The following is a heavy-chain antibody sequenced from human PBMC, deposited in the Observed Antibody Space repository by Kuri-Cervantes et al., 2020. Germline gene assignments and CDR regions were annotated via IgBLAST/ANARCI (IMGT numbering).Heavy chain of an antibody. D-gene: IGHD2-15*01. CDR3: ARSYCSGGSCYFRELGSGFDY. Sequence: ASVKVSCKASGYTFTSYDINWVRQATGQGLEWMGWINPNSGGTNYAQKFQGRVTMTRDTSISTAYMELSRLRSDDTAVYYCARSYCSGGSCYFRELGSGFDYWGQGTLVTVSS. V-gene: IGHV1-2*02. CDR2: INPNSGGT. CDR1: GYTFTSYD. J-gene: IGHJ4*02.